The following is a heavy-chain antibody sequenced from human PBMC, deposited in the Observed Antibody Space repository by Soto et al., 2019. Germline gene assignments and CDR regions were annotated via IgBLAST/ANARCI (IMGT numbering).Heavy chain of an antibody. J-gene: IGHJ6*02. Sequence: QVQLVESGGGVVQPGRSLRISCAASGFTFRDYAMHWVRQAPGKGLEWVTLISSDATNKYLADSVKGRFTISRDNSKNSLYLQMNSLRVEDTGLYYCARQGMAARKYYSTDLDVWGQGTTVIV. CDR3: ARQGMAARKYYSTDLDV. CDR1: GFTFRDYA. V-gene: IGHV3-30-3*01. CDR2: ISSDATNK. D-gene: IGHD6-6*01.